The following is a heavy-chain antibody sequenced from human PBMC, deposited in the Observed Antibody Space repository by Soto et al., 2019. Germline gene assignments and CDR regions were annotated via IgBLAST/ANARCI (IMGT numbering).Heavy chain of an antibody. D-gene: IGHD1-7*01. V-gene: IGHV3-23*01. J-gene: IGHJ4*02. CDR3: AKSMTGTMGRAIDS. Sequence: LSLSCAASGFTFSSYAMSWVRQAPGKGLEWVSAITGSGGSTYYADSVRGRFTISRDNSKNTLYLQMISLGDEDTAVYYCAKSMTGTMGRAIDSWGQGTPVTVSS. CDR2: ITGSGGST. CDR1: GFTFSSYA.